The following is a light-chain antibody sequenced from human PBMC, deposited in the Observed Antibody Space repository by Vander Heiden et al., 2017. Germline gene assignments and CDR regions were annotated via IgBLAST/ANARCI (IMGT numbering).Light chain of an antibody. Sequence: QLELAPSPSASASLGPWVTLTLTRSSRHNRNALAWHQQQPEKAPRYLMTLNSDGRHSKGDGIPDRFSGSSSGAERFRTISSLQSEDEADYYCQTWGTGIVVFGGGTKLTVL. CDR2: LNSDGRH. CDR3: QTWGTGIVV. V-gene: IGLV4-69*01. CDR1: SRHNRNA. J-gene: IGLJ2*01.